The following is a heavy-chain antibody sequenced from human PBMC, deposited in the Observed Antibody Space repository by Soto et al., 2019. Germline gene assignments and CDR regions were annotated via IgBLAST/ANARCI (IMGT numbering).Heavy chain of an antibody. V-gene: IGHV4-61*08. CDR1: GGSICSGDNY. Sequence: PSETLSLTCTVSGGSICSGDNYWSWIRQPPGKGLEWIGYIYYSGSTNYNPSLESRVTISVDTSKNQFSLKLTSLSAADTAVYFCARDRYGLDVWGQGTTVTVSS. J-gene: IGHJ6*02. CDR2: IYYSGST. CDR3: ARDRYGLDV.